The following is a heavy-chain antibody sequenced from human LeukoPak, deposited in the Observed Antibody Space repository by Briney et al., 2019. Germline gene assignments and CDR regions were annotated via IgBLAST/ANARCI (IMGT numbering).Heavy chain of an antibody. V-gene: IGHV3-48*03. CDR1: GLTFSGFE. CDR2: IRHDGSLK. J-gene: IGHJ4*02. Sequence: GGSLRLSCIGSGLTFSGFELNWIRQAPGKGLEWVAYIRHDGSLKTYADSMRGRFTISRDDAKNSVYLQMDSLRVEDTATYYCARRFRDWGRGILVTVSS. CDR3: ARRFRD.